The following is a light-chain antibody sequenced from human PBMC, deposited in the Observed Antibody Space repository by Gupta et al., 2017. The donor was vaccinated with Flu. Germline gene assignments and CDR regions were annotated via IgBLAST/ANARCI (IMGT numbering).Light chain of an antibody. CDR1: QSILYTSNNKNY. J-gene: IGKJ4*01. Sequence: DIVMTQSPDSLAVSLGERATINCKSSQSILYTSNNKNYLAWYQQKPGQPPKLLIYWASTQESGVPDRFSGSGSGTDFTLTSSRLQDEDVAVYYWQQDYNTHTFGGGTKVEIK. CDR3: QQDYNTHT. CDR2: WAS. V-gene: IGKV4-1*01.